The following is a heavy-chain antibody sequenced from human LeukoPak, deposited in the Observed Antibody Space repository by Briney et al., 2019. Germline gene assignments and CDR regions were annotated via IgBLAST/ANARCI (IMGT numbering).Heavy chain of an antibody. D-gene: IGHD4-17*01. CDR1: GGSISSSSYY. CDR3: ARGVRSYYMDV. Sequence: PSETLSLTCTVSGGSISSSSYYWGWIRQPPGKGLEWIGSIYYSGSTYYNPSLKSRVTISVDTSKNQFSLKLSSVTAADTAVYYCARGVRSYYMDVWGKGITVTVSS. V-gene: IGHV4-39*01. J-gene: IGHJ6*03. CDR2: IYYSGST.